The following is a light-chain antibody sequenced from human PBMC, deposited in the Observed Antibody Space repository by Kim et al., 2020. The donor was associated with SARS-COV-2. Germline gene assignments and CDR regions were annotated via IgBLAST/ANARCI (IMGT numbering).Light chain of an antibody. CDR3: QSADSTRTYVV. CDR1: ALPKEY. V-gene: IGLV3-25*03. J-gene: IGLJ2*01. Sequence: SYELTQPPSVSVPPGQTARITCSGDALPKEYAYWYQQKTGQAPVLVIYRDKERPSGIPERFSGSTSGTTVTLTISGVQAEDEAAYYCQSADSTRTYVVFGGGTKLTVL. CDR2: RDK.